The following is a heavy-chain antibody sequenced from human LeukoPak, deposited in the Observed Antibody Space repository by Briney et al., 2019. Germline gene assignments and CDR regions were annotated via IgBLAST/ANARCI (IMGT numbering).Heavy chain of an antibody. D-gene: IGHD5-18*01. CDR3: ARAPQLWVGGFGY. CDR2: IYYSGST. V-gene: IGHV4-59*01. J-gene: IGHJ4*02. Sequence: SETLSLTCTVSGGSISSYYWSWIRQPPGKGLEWIGYIYYSGSTNYNPSLKSRVTISVGTSKNQFSLKLSSVTAADTAVYYCARAPQLWVGGFGYWGQGTLVTVSS. CDR1: GGSISSYY.